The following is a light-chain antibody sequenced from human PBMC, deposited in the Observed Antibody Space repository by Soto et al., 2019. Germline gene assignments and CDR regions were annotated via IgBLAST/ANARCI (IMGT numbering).Light chain of an antibody. CDR3: QQYNTYSPVT. V-gene: IGKV1-5*01. J-gene: IGKJ1*01. Sequence: DIQMTQSPSSLSASIGDRVTITCRASQSISSWLAWYQQKPGKAPKLLIYDASSLESGVPSRFSGSGSGTEFTLTISLLQPDDFATYYCQQYNTYSPVTFGQGTKVEIK. CDR2: DAS. CDR1: QSISSW.